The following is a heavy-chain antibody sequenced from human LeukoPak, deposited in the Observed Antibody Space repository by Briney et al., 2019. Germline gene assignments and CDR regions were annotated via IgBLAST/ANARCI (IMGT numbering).Heavy chain of an antibody. Sequence: ASVKVSCKASGYTFTGYYMHWVRQAPGQGLEWMGWINPNSGGTNYAQKLQGRVTMTTDTSTSTAYMELRSLRSDDTAAYYCARVLIQGGWARTYYYDSSGMDYWGQGTLVTVSS. CDR1: GYTFTGYY. D-gene: IGHD3-22*01. CDR2: INPNSGGT. V-gene: IGHV1-2*02. CDR3: ARVLIQGGWARTYYYDSSGMDY. J-gene: IGHJ4*02.